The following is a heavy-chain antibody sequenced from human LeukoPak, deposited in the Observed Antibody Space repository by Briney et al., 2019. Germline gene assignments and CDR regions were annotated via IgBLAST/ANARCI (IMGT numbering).Heavy chain of an antibody. V-gene: IGHV3-64*01. Sequence: GGSLRFSCAASGFTFSSYAMHWVRQAPGKGLEYVSAISSNGGSTYYANSVKGRFTISRDNSKNTLYLQMGSLRAEDMAVYYCARDPGGSNIVVVTAHFDYWGQGTLVTVSS. J-gene: IGHJ4*02. CDR1: GFTFSSYA. CDR2: ISSNGGST. CDR3: ARDPGGSNIVVVTAHFDY. D-gene: IGHD2-21*02.